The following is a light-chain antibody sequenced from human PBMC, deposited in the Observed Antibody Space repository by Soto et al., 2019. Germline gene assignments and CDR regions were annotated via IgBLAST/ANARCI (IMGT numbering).Light chain of an antibody. CDR2: EVT. Sequence: QSVLTQPASVSGSPGQSITISCTGTSSDVGGYNYVSWYQQHPGQVPKLTIYEVTNRPSRVSSRFSGSKSGNTASLTISGLQAEDEADYYCSSYTNSDTWVFGGGTKLTVL. CDR1: SSDVGGYNY. V-gene: IGLV2-14*01. J-gene: IGLJ3*02. CDR3: SSYTNSDTWV.